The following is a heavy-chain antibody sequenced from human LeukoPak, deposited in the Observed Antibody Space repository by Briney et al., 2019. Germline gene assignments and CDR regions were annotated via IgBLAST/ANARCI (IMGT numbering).Heavy chain of an antibody. Sequence: SETLSLTCTVSGGSISSYYWSWIRQPPGKGLEWIGEINHSGSTNYNPSLKSRVTISVDTSKNQFSLKLSSVTAADTAVYYCAGMIVVVSAIPRYYGMDVWGQGTTVTVSS. CDR2: INHSGST. D-gene: IGHD3-22*01. CDR3: AGMIVVVSAIPRYYGMDV. CDR1: GGSISSYY. V-gene: IGHV4-34*01. J-gene: IGHJ6*02.